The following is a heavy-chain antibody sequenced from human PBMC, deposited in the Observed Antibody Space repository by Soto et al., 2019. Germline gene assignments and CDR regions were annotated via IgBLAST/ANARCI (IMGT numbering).Heavy chain of an antibody. CDR1: GFTFSSYG. D-gene: IGHD2-2*01. V-gene: IGHV3-33*01. CDR3: ARDPGDIVVVPAAYMNWFDP. CDR2: IWYDGSNK. Sequence: GGSLRLSCAASGFTFSSYGMHWVRQAPGKGLEWVAVIWYDGSNKYYADSVKGRFTISRDNSKNTLYLQMNSLRAEDTAVYYCARDPGDIVVVPAAYMNWFDPWGQGTLVTVSS. J-gene: IGHJ5*02.